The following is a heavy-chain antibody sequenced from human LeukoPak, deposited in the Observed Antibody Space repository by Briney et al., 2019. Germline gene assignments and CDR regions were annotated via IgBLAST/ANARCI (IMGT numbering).Heavy chain of an antibody. CDR2: IYHSGST. V-gene: IGHV4-38-2*02. CDR3: ARDGAVGASDY. D-gene: IGHD1-26*01. Sequence: PSETLSLTCTVSGYSISSGYYWGWIRQPPGKGLEWIGSIYHSGSTYYNTSLKSRVTISVDTSKNQFSLKLSSVTAADTAVYYCARDGAVGASDYWGQGTLVTVSS. J-gene: IGHJ4*02. CDR1: GYSISSGYY.